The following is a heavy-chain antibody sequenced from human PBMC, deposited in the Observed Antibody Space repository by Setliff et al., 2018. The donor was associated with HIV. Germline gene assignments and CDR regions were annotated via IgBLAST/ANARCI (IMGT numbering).Heavy chain of an antibody. CDR2: ISSSNSYK. D-gene: IGHD5-12*01. CDR1: GFMFSNYA. Sequence: PSETLSLSCAVSGFMFSNYAMNWVRQGPGRELEWVSAISSSNSYKHYADSVKGRFTISRDNAKNSLYLQMNSLRVEDTAVYYCARDEDGYNHFDFWGQGTLVT. CDR3: ARDEDGYNHFDF. V-gene: IGHV3-21*01. J-gene: IGHJ4*02.